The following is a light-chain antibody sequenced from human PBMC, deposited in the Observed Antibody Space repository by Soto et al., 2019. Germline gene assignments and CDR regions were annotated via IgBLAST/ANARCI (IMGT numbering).Light chain of an antibody. Sequence: QSVLTQPASVSGSPGQSITFSCTGSSDDIGSFNLVSWYQQYPGKAPKLILYEVYKRPLGVSDRFSGSKSGSTASLTISGLQAEDEADYHCCSYAGSRWMFCGGTKVTVL. CDR1: SDDIGSFNL. CDR3: CSYAGSRWM. CDR2: EVY. V-gene: IGLV2-23*02. J-gene: IGLJ3*02.